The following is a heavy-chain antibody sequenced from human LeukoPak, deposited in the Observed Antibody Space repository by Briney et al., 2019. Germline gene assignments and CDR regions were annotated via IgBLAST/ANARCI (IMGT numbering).Heavy chain of an antibody. J-gene: IGHJ4*02. V-gene: IGHV3-30*18. CDR3: AKVKFKYSGSYLGD. D-gene: IGHD1-26*01. CDR1: GFTFSSYG. Sequence: GGSLRLSCAASGFTFSSYGMHWVRQAPGKGLEWVAVISYDGSNKYYADSVKGRFTISRDNSKNTLYLQMNSLRAEDTAVYYCAKVKFKYSGSYLGDWGQGTLVTVSS. CDR2: ISYDGSNK.